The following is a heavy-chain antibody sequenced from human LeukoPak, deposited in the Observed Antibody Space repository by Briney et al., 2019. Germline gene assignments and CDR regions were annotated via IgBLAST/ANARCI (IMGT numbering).Heavy chain of an antibody. V-gene: IGHV3-74*01. D-gene: IGHD2-2*01. J-gene: IGHJ4*02. Sequence: GGSLRLSCAASGFTFSSYWMHWVRQAPGKGLVWVPRINSDGSSTSYADSVKGRFTISRDNAKNTLYLHMNSLRAEDTAVYYCARVWTAVVPAAMPIYYFDYWGQGTLVTVSS. CDR3: ARVWTAVVPAAMPIYYFDY. CDR2: INSDGSST. CDR1: GFTFSSYW.